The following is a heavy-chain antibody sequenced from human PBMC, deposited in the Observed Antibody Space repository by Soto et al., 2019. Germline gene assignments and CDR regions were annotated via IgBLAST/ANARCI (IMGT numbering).Heavy chain of an antibody. D-gene: IGHD6-6*01. Sequence: PGGSLRLSCAASGFTFSDFYMNWIRQAPGKGLEWVSYISRSGSTIYYADSVKGRFTISRDNAKNSLYLQMNSLRAEDTAVYYCAREYNISSGYYFDYWGQGTLVTVSS. CDR1: GFTFSDFY. CDR2: ISRSGSTI. V-gene: IGHV3-11*01. J-gene: IGHJ4*02. CDR3: AREYNISSGYYFDY.